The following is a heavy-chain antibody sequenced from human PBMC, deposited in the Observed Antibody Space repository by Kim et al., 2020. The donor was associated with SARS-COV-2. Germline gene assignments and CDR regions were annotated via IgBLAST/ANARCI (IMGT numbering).Heavy chain of an antibody. V-gene: IGHV4-38-2*02. J-gene: IGHJ6*02. D-gene: IGHD2-2*01. CDR3: ARGGKYQLAQHYYYYGMDV. Sequence: SETLSLTCTVSGYSISSGYYWGWIRQPPGKGLEWIGSIYHSGSTYYNPSLKSRVTISVDTSKNQFSLKLSSVTAADTAVYYCARGGKYQLAQHYYYYGMDVWGQGTTVTVSS. CDR1: GYSISSGYY. CDR2: IYHSGST.